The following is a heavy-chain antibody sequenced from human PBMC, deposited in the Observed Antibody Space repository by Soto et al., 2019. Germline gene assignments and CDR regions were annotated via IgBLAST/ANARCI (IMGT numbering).Heavy chain of an antibody. CDR3: ARLESVPRIRSYCSGGSCYSDPEYNWFDP. CDR1: GGSISSYY. V-gene: IGHV4-4*07. D-gene: IGHD2-15*01. J-gene: IGHJ5*02. Sequence: SETLSLTCTVSGGSISSYYWSWIRQPAGKGLEWIGRIYTSGSTNYNPSLKSRVTMSVDTSKNQFSLKLSSVTAADTAVYYCARLESVPRIRSYCSGGSCYSDPEYNWFDPWGQGTLVTVAS. CDR2: IYTSGST.